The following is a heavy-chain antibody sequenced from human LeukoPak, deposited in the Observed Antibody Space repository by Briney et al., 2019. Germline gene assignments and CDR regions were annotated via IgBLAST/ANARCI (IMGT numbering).Heavy chain of an antibody. CDR3: ARWKVDPDFWSGYSDTNWFDP. CDR1: GYTFTSYY. Sequence: ASVKVSCKASGYTFTSYYMHWVRQAPGQGLEWMGWINPNSGGTNYAQKFQGRVTMTRDTSISTAYMELGRLRSDDTAVYYCARWKVDPDFWSGYSDTNWFDPWGQGTLVTVSS. CDR2: INPNSGGT. J-gene: IGHJ5*02. D-gene: IGHD3-3*01. V-gene: IGHV1-2*02.